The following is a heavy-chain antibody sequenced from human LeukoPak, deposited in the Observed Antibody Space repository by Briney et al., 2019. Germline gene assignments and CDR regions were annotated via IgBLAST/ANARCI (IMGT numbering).Heavy chain of an antibody. CDR3: ARDLWEKTWDYYDSSGSTPDY. Sequence: PGGSLRLSCAASGFTFSSYGMHWVRQAPGKGLEWMAVISNDGSKKYYADSVTGRFTVSRDNAKNTLNLQMNSLRAEDSAVYYCARDLWEKTWDYYDSSGSTPDYWGQGTLVTVSS. CDR1: GFTFSSYG. CDR2: ISNDGSKK. D-gene: IGHD3-22*01. V-gene: IGHV3-30*03. J-gene: IGHJ4*02.